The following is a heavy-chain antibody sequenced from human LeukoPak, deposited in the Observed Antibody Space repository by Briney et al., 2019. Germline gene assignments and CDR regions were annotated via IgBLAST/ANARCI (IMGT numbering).Heavy chain of an antibody. CDR1: GGSFSGYY. J-gene: IGHJ5*02. CDR3: ARVPRDYSNPDNWFDP. CDR2: INHSGST. V-gene: IGHV4-34*01. D-gene: IGHD4-11*01. Sequence: SETLSLTCAVYGGSFSGYYWSWIRQPPGKGLEWVGEINHSGSTNYNPSLKSRVTISVDTSKNQFSLKLSSVTAADTAVYYCARVPRDYSNPDNWFDPWGQGTLVTVSS.